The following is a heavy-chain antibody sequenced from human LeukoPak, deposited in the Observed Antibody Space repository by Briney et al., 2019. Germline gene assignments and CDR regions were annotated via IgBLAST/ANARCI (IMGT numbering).Heavy chain of an antibody. D-gene: IGHD3-9*01. CDR3: ARDLSGYYDILTGYQY. CDR1: GYTFTSYG. V-gene: IGHV1-2*02. CDR2: INPNSGGT. Sequence: ASVKVSCKASGYTFTSYGISWVRQAPGQGLEWMGWINPNSGGTNYAQKFQGRVTMTRDTSISTAYMELSRLRSDDTAVYYCARDLSGYYDILTGYQYWGQGTLVTVSS. J-gene: IGHJ4*02.